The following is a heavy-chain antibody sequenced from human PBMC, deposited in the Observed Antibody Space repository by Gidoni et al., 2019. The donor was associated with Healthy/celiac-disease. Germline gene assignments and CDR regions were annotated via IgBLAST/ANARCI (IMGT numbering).Heavy chain of an antibody. CDR1: GCTLRSYA. D-gene: IGHD3-9*01. CDR3: AKHLDFDWLLPENR. J-gene: IGHJ5*02. CDR2: ISGSGGST. V-gene: IGHV3-23*01. Sequence: EVQLLESGGGLVQPGGSLRLSCAASGCTLRSYAMSWVRQAPGKGLEWVSAISGSGGSTYYADSVKCRFTISRDNSKNTLYLQMNSLRAEDTAVYYCAKHLDFDWLLPENRWGQGTLVTVSS.